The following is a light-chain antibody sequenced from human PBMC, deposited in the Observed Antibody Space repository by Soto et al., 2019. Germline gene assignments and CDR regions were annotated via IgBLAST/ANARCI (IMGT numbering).Light chain of an antibody. CDR3: HVSVGSVDPVV. CDR2: DDY. V-gene: IGLV3-21*02. CDR1: NIGSKS. Sequence: SYVLTQPPSVSVAPGQTARITCGGNNIGSKSVHWYQQKPGQAPVLVVFDDYDRPSGIPERFSGSNSGNTATLTISRVEAADEADYDCHVSVGSVDPVVFGGGTKLTVL. J-gene: IGLJ2*01.